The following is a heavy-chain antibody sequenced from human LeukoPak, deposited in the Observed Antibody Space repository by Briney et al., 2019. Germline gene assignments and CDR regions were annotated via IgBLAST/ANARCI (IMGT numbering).Heavy chain of an antibody. J-gene: IGHJ3*02. CDR2: ISSSGGNT. Sequence: GGSLRLSCAASGFTFSSYAMSWVRQAPGKGLEWVSVISSSGGNTYYADSVKGRFTISRDSSKNTLYLQMNSLRAEDTAVYYCARDFVANGGEPYPDAFDIWGQGTMVTVSS. D-gene: IGHD3-10*01. CDR3: ARDFVANGGEPYPDAFDI. V-gene: IGHV3-23*01. CDR1: GFTFSSYA.